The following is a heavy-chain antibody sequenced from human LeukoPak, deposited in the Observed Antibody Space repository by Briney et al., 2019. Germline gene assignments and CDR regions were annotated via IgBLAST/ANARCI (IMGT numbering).Heavy chain of an antibody. CDR1: GFTFSTYA. V-gene: IGHV3-30*04. Sequence: PGGSLRLSCAASGFTFSTYAIHWVRQAPGKGLEWVTLISYDGSNKYYSDSVKGRFTISRDNSKNTLYLQMNSLRAQDTAVYYCARDLGQTGLFDYWGQGTLVTVSS. CDR3: ARDLGQTGLFDY. D-gene: IGHD3-9*01. CDR2: ISYDGSNK. J-gene: IGHJ4*02.